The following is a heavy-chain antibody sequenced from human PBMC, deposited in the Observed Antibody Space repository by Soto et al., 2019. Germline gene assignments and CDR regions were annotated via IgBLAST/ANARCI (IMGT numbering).Heavy chain of an antibody. CDR1: GYTLTELS. V-gene: IGHV1-24*01. CDR3: ATDKRGVATIGGPPDAFDI. J-gene: IGHJ3*02. CDR2: FDPEDGET. Sequence: GASVKVSCKVSGYTLTELSMHWVRQAPGKGLEWMGGFDPEDGETIYAQKFQGRVTMTEDTSTDTAYMELSSLRSEDTAVYYCATDKRGVATIGGPPDAFDIWGQGTMVTVSS. D-gene: IGHD5-12*01.